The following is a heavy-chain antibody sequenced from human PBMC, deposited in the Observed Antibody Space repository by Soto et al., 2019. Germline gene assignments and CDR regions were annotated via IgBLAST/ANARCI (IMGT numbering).Heavy chain of an antibody. CDR1: GFTFGDYA. J-gene: IGHJ6*02. CDR3: TIITAGSYKGYYYYGMDV. V-gene: IGHV3-49*03. D-gene: IGHD1-26*01. CDR2: IRSKAYGGTT. Sequence: GGSLRLSXTASGFTFGDYAMSWFRQAPGKGLEWVGFIRSKAYGGTTDYAAPVKGRFTISRDDSKNTLYLQMNSLKTEDTAVYYCTIITAGSYKGYYYYGMDVWGQGTTVTVSS.